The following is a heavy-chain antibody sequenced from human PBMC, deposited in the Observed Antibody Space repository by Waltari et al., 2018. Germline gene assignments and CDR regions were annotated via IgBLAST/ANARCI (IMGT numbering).Heavy chain of an antibody. V-gene: IGHV4-39*07. CDR3: AGWYSSGVLFDS. CDR2: IYYSGST. J-gene: IGHJ4*02. D-gene: IGHD6-19*01. CDR1: GGSISSSSYY. Sequence: QLQLQESGPGLVKPSETLYPTCTVSGGSISSSSYYWGWIRQPPGKGLELIVSIYYSGSTYYNPSLKSRVTISVDTSKNQFSLKLSSVTAADTAVYYCAGWYSSGVLFDSWGQGTLVTVSS.